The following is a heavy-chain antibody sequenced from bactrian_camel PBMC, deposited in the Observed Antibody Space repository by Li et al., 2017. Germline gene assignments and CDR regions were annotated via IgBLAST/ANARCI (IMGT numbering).Heavy chain of an antibody. J-gene: IGHJ6*01. CDR1: GYTTQSKR. Sequence: VQLVESGGGSVQAGGSLRLSCAASGYTTQSKRMGWFRQTPGKEREGVAGIDSLGGYTYADSVKGRFTISRIYQDSARSTLVLQMDDLKPEDTAIYYCAAANWAGQSTMVRITPDLFAYRGQGTQVTVS. CDR2: IDSLGGY. V-gene: IGHV3S53*01. D-gene: IGHD3*01. CDR3: AAANWAGQSTMVRITPDLFAY.